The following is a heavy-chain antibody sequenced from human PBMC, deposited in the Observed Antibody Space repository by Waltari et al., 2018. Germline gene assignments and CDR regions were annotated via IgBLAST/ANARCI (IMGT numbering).Heavy chain of an antibody. CDR1: GFRFRPYA. CDR3: ARGYSSGGTPDY. V-gene: IGHV3-64*04. J-gene: IGHJ4*02. Sequence: QLVESGGGLVQPGGSLSLSCSPSGFRFRPYAMFWVRQAPGQGLEFVSVIGANAGTTYYADSVKGRFGISSDTDRVTLHLQMNSLRAGDTAVYYCARGYSSGGTPDYWGQGTLVTVSS. CDR2: IGANAGTT. D-gene: IGHD6-19*01.